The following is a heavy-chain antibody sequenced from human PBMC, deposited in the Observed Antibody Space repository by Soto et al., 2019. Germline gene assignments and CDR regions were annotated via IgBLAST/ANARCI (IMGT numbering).Heavy chain of an antibody. Sequence: EVQLVESGGGVARPGGSLRLPCADSGFTFEDHGMSWVRQAPGKGLEWLSDISWDGGTTVYADSVKGRFTVSRNNAKSSLYLQMNSLKPGDTAFYHCARRSGDQQVCDFWGQGTLVTVSS. D-gene: IGHD3-10*01. CDR2: ISWDGGTT. CDR1: GFTFEDHG. J-gene: IGHJ4*02. V-gene: IGHV3-20*01. CDR3: ARRSGDQQVCDF.